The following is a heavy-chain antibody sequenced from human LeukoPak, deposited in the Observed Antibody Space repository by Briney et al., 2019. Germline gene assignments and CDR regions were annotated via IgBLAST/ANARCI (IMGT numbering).Heavy chain of an antibody. V-gene: IGHV4-39*01. J-gene: IGHJ6*02. CDR1: GGSICSSSYY. D-gene: IGHD2-2*01. CDR3: ARLPSKYQLLGGDYYYGMDV. CDR2: IYYSGST. Sequence: PSETLSLTCTVSGGSICSSSYYWGWIRQPPGKGLEWIGSIYYSGSTYYNPSLKSRVTISVDTSKNQFSLKLSSVTAADTAVYYCARLPSKYQLLGGDYYYGMDVWGQGTTVTVSS.